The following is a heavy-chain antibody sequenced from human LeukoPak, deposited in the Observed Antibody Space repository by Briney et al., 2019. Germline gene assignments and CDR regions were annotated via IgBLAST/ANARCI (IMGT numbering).Heavy chain of an antibody. D-gene: IGHD2-2*01. CDR3: ATAEDCSSSSCYFDH. CDR2: IKQDGSEK. CDR1: GFTFSNYW. Sequence: GGSLRLSCAASGFTFSNYWMSWVRQAPGKGLEWVANIKQDGSEKYYVDSVKGRFTISRDDARNSLYLQMSSLRAEDTAIYYCATAEDCSSSSCYFDHWGQGTLVTVSS. J-gene: IGHJ4*02. V-gene: IGHV3-7*01.